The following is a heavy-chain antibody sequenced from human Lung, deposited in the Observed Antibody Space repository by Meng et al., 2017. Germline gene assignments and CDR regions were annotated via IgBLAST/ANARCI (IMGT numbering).Heavy chain of an antibody. CDR1: GFIFSNYW. CDR2: INTDGSST. CDR3: VRDLGFDP. J-gene: IGHJ5*02. V-gene: IGHV3-74*01. Sequence: LKISCAASGFIFSNYWMHWVRQAPGKGLVWVSRINTDGSSTTYADSVKGRFTISRDNAKNTLYLQMNSLRVDDTAVYHCVRDLGFDPWGQGDLVTGSS.